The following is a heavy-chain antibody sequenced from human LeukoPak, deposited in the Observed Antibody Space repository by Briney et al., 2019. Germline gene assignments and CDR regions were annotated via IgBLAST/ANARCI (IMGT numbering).Heavy chain of an antibody. J-gene: IGHJ1*01. Sequence: SETLSLTCTVSGGSISSYYWSWIRQPPGKGLEWIGEINHSGSTNYNPSLKSRVTISVDTSKNQFSLKLSSATAADTAVYYCARGITMVRGVIRYFQHWGQGTLVTVSS. CDR2: INHSGST. CDR3: ARGITMVRGVIRYFQH. D-gene: IGHD3-10*01. V-gene: IGHV4-34*01. CDR1: GGSISSYY.